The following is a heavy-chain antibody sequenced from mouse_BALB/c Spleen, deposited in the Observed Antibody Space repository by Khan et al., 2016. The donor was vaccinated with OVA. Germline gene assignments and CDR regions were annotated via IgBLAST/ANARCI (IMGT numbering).Heavy chain of an antibody. CDR1: GFTFSTYG. CDR3: TRLAYYYDSEGFAY. CDR2: VSTGGSYT. D-gene: IGHD1-1*01. J-gene: IGHJ3*01. Sequence: EVELVESGGDLVKPGGSLKLSCAASGFTFSTYGMSWVRQAPDKRLEWVATVSTGGSYTYYPDSVTGRFTIFRDNAKNTLYLQMSGLRSEDTAMFYCTRLAYYYDSEGFAYWGQGTLVTVSA. V-gene: IGHV5-6*01.